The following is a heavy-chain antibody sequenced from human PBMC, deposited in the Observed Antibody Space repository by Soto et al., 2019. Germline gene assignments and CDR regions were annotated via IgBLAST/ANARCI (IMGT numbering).Heavy chain of an antibody. Sequence: PGGSLTLSCAASGFTFSSYGMHWVRQAPGKGLEWVAVIWYDGSNKYYADSVRGRFTISRDNSQNTLYLQMNSLRAEETAVYYCARDWVYTIDQWGQGTLVTVSS. J-gene: IGHJ4*02. CDR2: IWYDGSNK. CDR3: ARDWVYTIDQ. CDR1: GFTFSSYG. D-gene: IGHD2-8*01. V-gene: IGHV3-33*01.